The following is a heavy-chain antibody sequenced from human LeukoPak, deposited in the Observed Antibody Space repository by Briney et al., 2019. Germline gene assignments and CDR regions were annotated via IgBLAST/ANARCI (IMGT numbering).Heavy chain of an antibody. Sequence: GGSLRLSCAASGFTFSSYAMSWVRQAPGKGLEWVSAISGSGGSTYYADSVKGRFTISRDNSKNTLYLQMNSLRAEDTAVYYCAKGLEPYYYYGMDVWGRGTTVTVSS. J-gene: IGHJ6*02. V-gene: IGHV3-23*01. D-gene: IGHD5-24*01. CDR3: AKGLEPYYYYGMDV. CDR2: ISGSGGST. CDR1: GFTFSSYA.